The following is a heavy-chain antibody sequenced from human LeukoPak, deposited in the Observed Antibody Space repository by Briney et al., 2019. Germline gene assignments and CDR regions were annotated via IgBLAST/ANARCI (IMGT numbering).Heavy chain of an antibody. CDR1: GFTFSSYL. D-gene: IGHD3-22*01. J-gene: IGHJ4*02. Sequence: GGSLRLSCAACGFTFSSYLMSWVRQAPGKGLEWVAYIKPDGSEKDYVDTVKGRFTISRDNAKNSLYLQMNSLRAEDTAVYYCARDFYDSSGYYHGGYWGQGTLVTVSA. CDR2: IKPDGSEK. CDR3: ARDFYDSSGYYHGGY. V-gene: IGHV3-7*01.